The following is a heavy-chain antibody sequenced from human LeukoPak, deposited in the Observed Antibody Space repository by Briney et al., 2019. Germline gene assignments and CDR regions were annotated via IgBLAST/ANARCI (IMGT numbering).Heavy chain of an antibody. CDR2: INPSGGST. CDR1: GYTSTSYG. CDR3: ARPRRGYDFCRFDY. D-gene: IGHD3-3*01. J-gene: IGHJ4*02. V-gene: IGHV1-46*01. Sequence: GASVKVSCKASGYTSTSYGISWVRQAPGQGLEWMGIINPSGGSTSYAQKFQGRVTMTRDTSTSTVYMELSSLRSEDTAVYYCARPRRGYDFCRFDYWGQGTLVTVSS.